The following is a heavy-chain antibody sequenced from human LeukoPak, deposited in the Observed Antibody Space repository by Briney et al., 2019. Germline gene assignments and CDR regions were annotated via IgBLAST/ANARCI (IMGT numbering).Heavy chain of an antibody. J-gene: IGHJ4*02. D-gene: IGHD1-26*01. CDR2: TSGSGGST. V-gene: IGHV3-23*01. CDR1: GFTFSSYA. Sequence: PGGSLRLSCAASGFTFSSYAMNWVRQAPGKGLEWVSGTSGSGGSTYSADSVKGRFTISRDNSKKTVYLQMNSVRAEDTAVYYCAKDRGLVGATPSNFDYWGQGTLVTVSS. CDR3: AKDRGLVGATPSNFDY.